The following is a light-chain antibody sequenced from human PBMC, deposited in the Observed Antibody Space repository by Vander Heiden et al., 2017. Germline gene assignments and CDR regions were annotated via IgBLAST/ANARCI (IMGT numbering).Light chain of an antibody. Sequence: IVMTQSPATLSVSQGERATLSCRASQSVSSNLAWYQQKPGQAPRLLIYGASTRATGIPARFSGSGSGTEFTLTSSRQHSEDFAVYYCQHYKNWPLYTFGQGTKLEIK. J-gene: IGKJ2*01. CDR1: QSVSSN. CDR2: GAS. CDR3: QHYKNWPLYT. V-gene: IGKV3-15*01.